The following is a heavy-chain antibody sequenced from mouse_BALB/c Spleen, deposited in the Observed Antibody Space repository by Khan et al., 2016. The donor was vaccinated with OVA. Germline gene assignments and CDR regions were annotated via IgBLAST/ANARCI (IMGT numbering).Heavy chain of an antibody. CDR1: GYTFTNFW. J-gene: IGHJ2*01. Sequence: QVQLQQSGTELVRPGTSVKMSCKAAGYTFTNFWIGWVKQRPGHGLEWIGDIYPGGGYTNYNEKFKGKATLTADTSSSTAYMQLSSLTSEYSAFYSCARMGAARATWDYVDYWGQGTTLTVSS. CDR3: ARMGAARATWDYVDY. D-gene: IGHD3-1*01. V-gene: IGHV1-63*02. CDR2: IYPGGGYT.